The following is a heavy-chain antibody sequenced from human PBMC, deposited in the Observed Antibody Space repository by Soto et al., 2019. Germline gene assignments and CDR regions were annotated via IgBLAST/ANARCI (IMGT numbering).Heavy chain of an antibody. D-gene: IGHD4-17*01. CDR3: ARGDEMTAVTIFEY. Sequence: QVQSEHSGPEVKRPGTSVKVSCKVSGGAFGRYSVSWVRRAPGQGVEGIGGVIPVFNTSNYSLKFQGRVAIFADLSTSSVFMELRSLRSEDTALYYCARGDEMTAVTIFEYWGQGTLVTVSS. V-gene: IGHV1-69*01. CDR2: VIPVFNTS. CDR1: GGAFGRYS. J-gene: IGHJ4*02.